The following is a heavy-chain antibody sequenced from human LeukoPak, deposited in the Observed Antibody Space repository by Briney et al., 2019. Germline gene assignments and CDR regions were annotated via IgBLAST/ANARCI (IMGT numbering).Heavy chain of an antibody. J-gene: IGHJ6*02. CDR2: INSDGSSI. Sequence: GGSLRLSCAASGFTFSRYWMHWVRQAPGKGLVWVSRINSDGSSISHAASVKGRFTISRDNAKNTLYLQMNSLRAGDTAVYYCAREDYDTRYYYGMDVWGQGTTVTVSS. D-gene: IGHD3-22*01. CDR3: AREDYDTRYYYGMDV. CDR1: GFTFSRYW. V-gene: IGHV3-74*01.